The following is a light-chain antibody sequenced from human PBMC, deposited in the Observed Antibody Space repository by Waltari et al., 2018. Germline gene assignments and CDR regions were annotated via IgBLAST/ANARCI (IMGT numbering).Light chain of an antibody. Sequence: QSALTQPASVSGSPAQSLTLSCTGTSSDVGGYNYVSGYQQHPGKAPKLMIYEVSHRPSGVSKRSSGSKSGNTAPLTISGLQADDEAYYYCSSYTSSSTLVFGGGTKLTVL. CDR3: SSYTSSSTLV. CDR1: SSDVGGYNY. J-gene: IGLJ2*01. CDR2: EVS. V-gene: IGLV2-14*01.